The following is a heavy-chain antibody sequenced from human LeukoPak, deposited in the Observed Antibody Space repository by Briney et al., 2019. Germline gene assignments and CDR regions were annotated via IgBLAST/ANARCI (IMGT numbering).Heavy chain of an antibody. CDR1: GYTFTDYY. CDR2: MSPDSGDT. J-gene: IGHJ5*02. D-gene: IGHD3-3*01. Sequence: GASVKVSCKASGYTFTDYYINWVRQAPGQGLEWMGWMSPDSGDTGYAHKFQGRVTITRNTSITTAYMELRSLTFEDTAVYYCARVRLRNGYNWSDPWGQGTLVTVSS. CDR3: ARVRLRNGYNWSDP. V-gene: IGHV1-8*03.